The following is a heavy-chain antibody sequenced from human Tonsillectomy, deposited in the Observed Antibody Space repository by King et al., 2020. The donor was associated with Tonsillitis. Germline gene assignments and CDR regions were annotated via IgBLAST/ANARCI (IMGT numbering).Heavy chain of an antibody. Sequence: GQLVQSGAEVKKPGSSVKVSCKASGGTFSSYAISWGRQAPGQGLEWMGGIIPIFGTTKYAQKFQGSVTFTTDESANIAYMELSSLRSEDTAVYYCARDRLTVYSQDYSGYYYNGFDLWGQGTLVTVSS. J-gene: IGHJ3*01. V-gene: IGHV1-69*01. D-gene: IGHD3-22*01. CDR1: GGTFSSYA. CDR3: ARDRLTVYSQDYSGYYYNGFDL. CDR2: IIPIFGTT.